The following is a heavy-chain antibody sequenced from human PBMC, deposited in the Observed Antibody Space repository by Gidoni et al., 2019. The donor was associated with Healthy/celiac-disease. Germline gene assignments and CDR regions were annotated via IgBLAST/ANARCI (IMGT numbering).Heavy chain of an antibody. D-gene: IGHD6-13*01. CDR1: GGSISSGSYY. CDR3: ARLPYSSSWMGWFDP. Sequence: QVQLQESGPGLVKPSQTLSLTCTVAGGSISSGSYYWSWLRQPAGKGLEWIGRIYTSGSTNYNPSLKSRVTISVDTSKNQFSLKLSSVTAADTAVYYCARLPYSSSWMGWFDPWGQGTLVTVSS. CDR2: IYTSGST. V-gene: IGHV4-61*02. J-gene: IGHJ5*02.